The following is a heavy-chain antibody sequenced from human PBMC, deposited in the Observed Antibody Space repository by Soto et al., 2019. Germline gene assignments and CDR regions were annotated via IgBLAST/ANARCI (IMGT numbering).Heavy chain of an antibody. J-gene: IGHJ3*01. CDR2: IKHDGSEN. CDR1: GFPFMTYW. V-gene: IGHV3-7*01. CDR3: ARPLGWRDAFDF. D-gene: IGHD6-19*01. Sequence: PGGSLDLPWATLGFPFMTYWMRWVRQAPGKGLEWVANIKHDGSENYYVDSVKGRFTISRDNAKNSVYLQMNSLRAEDTAVYYCARPLGWRDAFDFWAQGTMVTVSS.